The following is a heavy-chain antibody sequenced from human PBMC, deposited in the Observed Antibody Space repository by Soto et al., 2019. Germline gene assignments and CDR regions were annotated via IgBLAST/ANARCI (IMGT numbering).Heavy chain of an antibody. J-gene: IGHJ5*02. CDR1: GYTFTRYD. D-gene: IGHD1-1*01. V-gene: IGHV1-18*01. CDR3: ARDQSWHDLVWWFDP. CDR2: ISAYNGNT. Sequence: ASVKVSCKASGYTFTRYDINWVRQATGQGLEWMGWISAYNGNTNYAQKVQGRVTMTTDTSTSTAYMELRSLRSDDTAVYYCARDQSWHDLVWWFDPWGQGTLVTVSS.